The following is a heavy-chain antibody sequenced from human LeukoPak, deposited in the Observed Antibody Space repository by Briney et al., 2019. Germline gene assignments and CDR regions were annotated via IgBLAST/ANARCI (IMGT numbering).Heavy chain of an antibody. CDR2: ISWNSGSI. CDR3: ASAMTTVTTTAC. J-gene: IGHJ4*02. D-gene: IGHD4-17*01. CDR1: GFTFDDYA. V-gene: IGHV3-9*01. Sequence: GGSLRLSCAASGFTFDDYAMHWVRQAPGKGLEWVSGISWNSGSIGYADSVKGRFTISRDNAKNSLYLQMNSLRAEDTAVYYCASAMTTVTTTACWGQGTLVTVSS.